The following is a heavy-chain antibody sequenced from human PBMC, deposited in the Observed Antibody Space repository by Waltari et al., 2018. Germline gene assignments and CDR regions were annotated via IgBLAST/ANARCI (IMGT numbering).Heavy chain of an antibody. V-gene: IGHV3-74*01. CDR3: ARANYYDSSGKGGFDY. Sequence: VRQAPGKGLVWVSRINSDGSSTSYADSVKGRFTISRDNAKNTLYLQMNSLRAEDTAVYYCARANYYDSSGKGGFDYWGQGTLVTVSS. CDR2: INSDGSST. J-gene: IGHJ4*02. D-gene: IGHD3-22*01.